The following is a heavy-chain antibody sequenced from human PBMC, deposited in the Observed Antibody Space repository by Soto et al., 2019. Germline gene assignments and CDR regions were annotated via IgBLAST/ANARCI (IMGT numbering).Heavy chain of an antibody. J-gene: IGHJ4*02. CDR2: INHSGST. Sequence: QVQLQQWGAGLLKPSETLSLTCAVYGGSFSGYYWSWIRQPPGKGLEWIGEINHSGSTNYNPSLKSRVTISVDTSKNQFSLKLSSVTAADTAVYYCARRRGVPAILYFDYWGQGTLVTVSS. V-gene: IGHV4-34*01. CDR1: GGSFSGYY. D-gene: IGHD2-21*02. CDR3: ARRRGVPAILYFDY.